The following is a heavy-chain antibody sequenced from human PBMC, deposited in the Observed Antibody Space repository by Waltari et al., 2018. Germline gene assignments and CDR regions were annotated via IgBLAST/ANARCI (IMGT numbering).Heavy chain of an antibody. CDR3: ARGRGDGANFFFDY. CDR2: VYASGST. Sequence: QVQLQESGPGLVKPSQTLSLICNVSGVSVSSGSVPWTWIRQPAGKGLEWIGLVYASGSTKYNPSLKSRVTISVDTSKNQLSLKLSSVTAADTAVYYCARGRGDGANFFFDYWGQGTLVTGSS. D-gene: IGHD3-3*01. J-gene: IGHJ4*02. CDR1: GVSVSSGSVP. V-gene: IGHV4-61*02.